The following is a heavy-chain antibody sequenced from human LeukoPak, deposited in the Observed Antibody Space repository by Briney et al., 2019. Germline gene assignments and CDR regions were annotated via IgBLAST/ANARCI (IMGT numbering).Heavy chain of an antibody. Sequence: GASVKVSCKASAYTITNNWMHWVRQAPGQGLEWMGVINPSGTVTTYAQKFQGRIAMSRDTSTSTVYMELSNLRSEDTAFYYCATDHSRADTAWWFDPWGQGTLVTVSS. CDR1: AYTITNNW. J-gene: IGHJ5*02. D-gene: IGHD2-21*02. V-gene: IGHV1-46*01. CDR2: INPSGTVT. CDR3: ATDHSRADTAWWFDP.